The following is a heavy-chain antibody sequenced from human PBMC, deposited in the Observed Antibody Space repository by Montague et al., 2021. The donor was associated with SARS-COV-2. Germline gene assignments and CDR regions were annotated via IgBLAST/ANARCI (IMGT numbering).Heavy chain of an antibody. CDR2: ISTSAYTT. V-gene: IGHV3-48*03. Sequence: SLRLSFAASGFTFSNYDMNWVRQAPGKGPEWISYISTSAYTTSYAGSVKGRFTISRDNGKNSLYLQMNSLRVEDTAVYYCTRDYRGIVGDGLDIWGQGTKVTVSS. CDR3: TRDYRGIVGDGLDI. J-gene: IGHJ3*02. CDR1: GFTFSNYD. D-gene: IGHD3-16*02.